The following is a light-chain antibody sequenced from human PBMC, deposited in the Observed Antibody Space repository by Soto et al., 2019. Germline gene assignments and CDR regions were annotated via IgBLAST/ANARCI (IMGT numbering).Light chain of an antibody. CDR3: SSYTSSSTPNV. V-gene: IGLV2-14*01. CDR2: DVS. J-gene: IGLJ1*01. Sequence: QSALTQPASVSGSPGQSITISCTGTTSDVGHYNYVSWYQQHPGKAPQLVIYDVSNRPSGISNRFSGSKSGNTAYLTISGLQAEDEADYYCSSYTSSSTPNVFGTGTKVTVL. CDR1: TSDVGHYNY.